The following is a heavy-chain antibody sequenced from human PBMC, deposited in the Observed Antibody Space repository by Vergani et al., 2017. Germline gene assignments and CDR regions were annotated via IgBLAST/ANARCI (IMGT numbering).Heavy chain of an antibody. D-gene: IGHD6-6*01. Sequence: EVQLVESGGGLVKPGGSLRLSCAASGFTFSSYSMNWVRQAPGKGLEWVSSISSSSSYIYYADSVKGRFTISRDNAKNSLYLQMNSLRAEDTAVYYCAREGFSSGDYFDYWGQGTLVTVSS. CDR3: AREGFSSGDYFDY. CDR2: ISSSSSYI. J-gene: IGHJ4*02. CDR1: GFTFSSYS. V-gene: IGHV3-21*01.